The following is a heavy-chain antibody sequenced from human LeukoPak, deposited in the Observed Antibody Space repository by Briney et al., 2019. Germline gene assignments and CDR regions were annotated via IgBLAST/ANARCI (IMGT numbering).Heavy chain of an antibody. J-gene: IGHJ4*02. CDR3: ASFDDYDFWSGYSY. D-gene: IGHD3-3*01. V-gene: IGHV3-48*03. Sequence: GGSLRLSCAASGFTFSSYEMNWVRQAPGKGLEWVSYISSSGSTIYYADSVEGRFTISRDNAKNSLYLQMNSLRAEDTAVYYCASFDDYDFWSGYSYWGQGTLVTVSS. CDR1: GFTFSSYE. CDR2: ISSSGSTI.